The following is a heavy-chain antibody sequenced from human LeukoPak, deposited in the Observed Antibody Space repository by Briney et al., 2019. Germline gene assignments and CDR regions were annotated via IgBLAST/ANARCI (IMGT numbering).Heavy chain of an antibody. CDR1: GFTFSSYA. CDR3: ARFGILTAPYYYCGMDV. CDR2: ISYDGSNK. J-gene: IGHJ6*02. D-gene: IGHD3-9*01. V-gene: IGHV3-30*04. Sequence: GGSLRLSCAASGFTFSSYAMHWVRQAPGKGLEWVAVISYDGSNKYYADSVKGRFTISRDNSKNTLYLQMNSLRAEDTAVYYCARFGILTAPYYYCGMDVWGQGTAVTVSS.